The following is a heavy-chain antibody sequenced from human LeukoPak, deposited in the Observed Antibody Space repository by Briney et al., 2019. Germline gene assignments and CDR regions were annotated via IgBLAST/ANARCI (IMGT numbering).Heavy chain of an antibody. D-gene: IGHD3-10*01. V-gene: IGHV4-61*01. CDR1: GGSISSGSYY. CDR2: NYYSGST. CDR3: AVVVRASASFDD. Sequence: PSETLSLTCTVSGGSISSGSYYWSWIRQPPGKGLEWIGYNYYSGSTNYNPSLKSRVTISIDTSKNQFSLKLSSVTAADTAVYYCAVVVRASASFDDWGQGTLVTVSS. J-gene: IGHJ4*02.